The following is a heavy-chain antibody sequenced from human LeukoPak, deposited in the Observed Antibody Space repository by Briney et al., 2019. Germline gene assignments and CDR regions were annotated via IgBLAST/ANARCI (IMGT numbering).Heavy chain of an antibody. J-gene: IGHJ4*02. CDR2: VYYHGNT. D-gene: IGHD2-15*01. V-gene: IGHV4-59*08. Sequence: SQSLSLTCTVSGGSISSYYWSWRREPPGMGLGWIAYVYYHGNTRHTPSLKSPVTMSVATSKNQFSLTLSSVTAADTAVYYCARRELGVCDGGGCPYYFDDWGQGTLVTVSS. CDR1: GGSISSYY. CDR3: ARRELGVCDGGGCPYYFDD.